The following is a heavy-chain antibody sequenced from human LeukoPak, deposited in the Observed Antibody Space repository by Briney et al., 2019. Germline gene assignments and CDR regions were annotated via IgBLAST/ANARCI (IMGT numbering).Heavy chain of an antibody. Sequence: GGSLRLSCAASGFTVSSNYMSWVRQAPGKGLEWVSVIYSGGSTYYADSAKGRFTISRDNSKNTLYLQMNSLRAEDTAVYYCARERGSGYYSYYFDYWGQGTLVTVSS. CDR2: IYSGGST. CDR3: ARERGSGYYSYYFDY. D-gene: IGHD3-22*01. CDR1: GFTVSSNY. V-gene: IGHV3-53*01. J-gene: IGHJ4*02.